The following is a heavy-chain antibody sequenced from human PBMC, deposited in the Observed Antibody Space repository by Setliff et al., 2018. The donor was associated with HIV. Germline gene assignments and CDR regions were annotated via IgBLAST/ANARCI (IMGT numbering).Heavy chain of an antibody. J-gene: IGHJ2*01. CDR1: GFTFSNYN. D-gene: IGHD2-15*01. CDR2: ISYDSRFI. V-gene: IGHV3-21*01. Sequence: GGSLRLSCAASGFTFSNYNMNWVRQAPGKGLEWVSSISYDSRFIYHADSMKGRFTISRDNAKKLVYLQMNSLRAEDTAVYYCARVKKDIVVVVAASNWYFDLWGRGTLVTVSS. CDR3: ARVKKDIVVVVAASNWYFDL.